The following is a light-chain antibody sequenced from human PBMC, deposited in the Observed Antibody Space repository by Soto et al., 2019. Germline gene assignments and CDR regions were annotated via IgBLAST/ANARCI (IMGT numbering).Light chain of an antibody. CDR3: QQYDNLPLT. CDR2: DAS. J-gene: IGKJ3*01. CDR1: QDISNY. Sequence: DIQMTQSPSSLSASVGDRVTITCQARQDISNYLNWYQQKPGKAPKLLIYDASNLETGVPSRFSGSGSGTDFTVTSSSLQPEDIATYYCQQYDNLPLTFGPGTKVDIK. V-gene: IGKV1-33*01.